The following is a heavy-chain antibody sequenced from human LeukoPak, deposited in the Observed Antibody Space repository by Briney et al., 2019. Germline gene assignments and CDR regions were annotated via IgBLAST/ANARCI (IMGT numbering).Heavy chain of an antibody. CDR3: ARGYDYVWGSHFDY. J-gene: IGHJ4*02. D-gene: IGHD3-16*01. V-gene: IGHV1-69*02. CDR1: GGTFSSYT. CDR2: IIPILGIA. Sequence: GASVKVSCKASGGTFSSYTISWVRQAPGQGLEWMGRIIPILGIANYAQKFQGRVTITADKSTSTAYMELSSLRSEDTAVYYCARGYDYVWGSHFDYWGQGTLVTVSS.